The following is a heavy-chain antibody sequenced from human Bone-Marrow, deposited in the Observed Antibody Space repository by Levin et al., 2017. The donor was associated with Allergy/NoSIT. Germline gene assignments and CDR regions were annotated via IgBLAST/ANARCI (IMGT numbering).Heavy chain of an antibody. CDR3: VKESGYCNNGVCYTVDPTTHDYYALDV. Sequence: GGSLRLSCAASGFTVSRKYMNWVRQAPGKGLEWVSVMFSGGNTYYSDSVKDRFIISRDNSKNTLYLQMNSLRAEDTAVYYCVKESGYCNNGVCYTVDPTTHDYYALDVWGQGTAVIVSS. D-gene: IGHD2-8*01. V-gene: IGHV3-66*01. CDR2: MFSGGNT. CDR1: GFTVSRKY. J-gene: IGHJ6*02.